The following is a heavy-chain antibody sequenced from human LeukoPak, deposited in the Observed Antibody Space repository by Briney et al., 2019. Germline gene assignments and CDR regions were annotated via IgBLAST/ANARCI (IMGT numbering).Heavy chain of an antibody. D-gene: IGHD3-22*01. CDR1: GYTFTSYG. CDR2: ISAYNGNT. J-gene: IGHJ4*02. CDR3: ARDIYDSSGYYLTYVY. Sequence: ASVKVSCKASGYTFTSYGISWVRQAPGHGLEWMGWISAYNGNTNYAQKLQGRVTMTTDTSTSTAYMELRSLRSDDTAVYYCARDIYDSSGYYLTYVYWGQGTLVTVSS. V-gene: IGHV1-18*01.